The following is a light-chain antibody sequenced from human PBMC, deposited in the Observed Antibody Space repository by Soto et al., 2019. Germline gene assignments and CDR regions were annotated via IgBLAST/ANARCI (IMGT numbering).Light chain of an antibody. CDR3: YSYRGYYTRV. CDR2: EVS. J-gene: IGLJ1*01. V-gene: IGLV2-14*01. Sequence: QSVLTQPASVSGSPGQSITISCTGTSSDVGGYNLVSWYQQHPGRAPKLLIYEVSRRPSGVSNRFSGSKSGDTASLTISGLQAEDEADYYCYSYRGYYTRVFGTGTKVTVL. CDR1: SSDVGGYNL.